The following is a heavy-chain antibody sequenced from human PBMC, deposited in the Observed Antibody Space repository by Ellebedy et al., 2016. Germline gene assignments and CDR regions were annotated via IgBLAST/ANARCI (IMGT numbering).Heavy chain of an antibody. V-gene: IGHV3-33*01. J-gene: IGHJ4*02. CDR3: ARDLGSGWQLFDY. CDR1: GFTFSSYG. Sequence: GGSLRLSXAASGFTFSSYGMHWVRQAPGKGLEWVAVIWYDGSNKYYADSVKGRFTISRDNSKNTLYLQMNSPRAEDTAVYYCARDLGSGWQLFDYWGQGTLVTVSS. CDR2: IWYDGSNK. D-gene: IGHD6-19*01.